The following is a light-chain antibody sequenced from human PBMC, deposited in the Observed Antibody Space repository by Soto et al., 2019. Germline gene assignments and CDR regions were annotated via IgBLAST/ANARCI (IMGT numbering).Light chain of an antibody. CDR3: CSYAGSYTLYV. V-gene: IGLV2-11*01. CDR2: DVS. Sequence: QSALTQPRSVSGSPGQSVTISCTGTSSDVGGYNYVSWYQQHPGKAPKLIIYDVSERPSGVPDRFSGSKSGNTASLTISGLRADDEADYYCCSYAGSYTLYVFGTGTKVTVL. J-gene: IGLJ1*01. CDR1: SSDVGGYNY.